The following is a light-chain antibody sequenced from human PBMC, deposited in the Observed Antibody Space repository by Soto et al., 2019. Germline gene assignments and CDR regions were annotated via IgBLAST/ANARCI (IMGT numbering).Light chain of an antibody. CDR3: SSYAGSNNVV. CDR1: SSDVGGYNY. V-gene: IGLV2-8*01. Sequence: QSVLTQPPSASGSPGQSVTISCTGTSSDVGGYNYVSWYQQHPGKAPKLMIYEVINRPSGVPDRFSGSKSGNTASLTVSGLQGEDEADYYCSSYAGSNNVVFGGGTKLTVL. CDR2: EVI. J-gene: IGLJ3*02.